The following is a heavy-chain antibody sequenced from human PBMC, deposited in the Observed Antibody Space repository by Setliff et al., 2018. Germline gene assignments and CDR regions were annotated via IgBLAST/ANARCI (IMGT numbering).Heavy chain of an antibody. Sequence: PGGSLRLSCVASGLTFSRYWMTWVRKAAGKGLEGVANIKEDGSEKYYVDSVKGRFTMSRDNAKNSLYLQMNSLRAEDTAVYSCARARGYSYGPFDYWCQGTLVSVAS. CDR3: ARARGYSYGPFDY. CDR1: GLTFSRYW. CDR2: IKEDGSEK. V-gene: IGHV3-7*04. D-gene: IGHD5-18*01. J-gene: IGHJ4*02.